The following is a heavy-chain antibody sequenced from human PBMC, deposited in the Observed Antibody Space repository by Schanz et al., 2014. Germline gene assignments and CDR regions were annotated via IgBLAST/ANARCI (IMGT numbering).Heavy chain of an antibody. Sequence: VQLVESGGGLVQPGRSLRLSCAASGFTFSSYGMHWIRQAPGKGLEWVSYISGTTTYTNYADSVRGRFTISRDRFQNTLYLRMSSLRAEDTAVYYCARPRFDYGEVDYWGQGTLVTVSS. CDR3: ARPRFDYGEVDY. J-gene: IGHJ4*02. V-gene: IGHV3-21*05. CDR2: ISGTTTYT. D-gene: IGHD4-17*01. CDR1: GFTFSSYG.